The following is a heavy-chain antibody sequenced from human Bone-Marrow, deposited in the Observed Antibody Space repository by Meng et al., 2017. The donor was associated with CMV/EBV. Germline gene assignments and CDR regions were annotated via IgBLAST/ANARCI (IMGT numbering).Heavy chain of an antibody. Sequence: VSGGSISSGGYYWSWIRQHPGKGLEWIGYIYYSGSTYYHPSLKSRVTISVDTSKNQFSLRLSSVTAADTAVYYCARSQAARGIFDYWGQGTLVTVSS. J-gene: IGHJ4*02. V-gene: IGHV4-31*02. CDR1: GGSISSGGYY. CDR3: ARSQAARGIFDY. CDR2: IYYSGST. D-gene: IGHD6-6*01.